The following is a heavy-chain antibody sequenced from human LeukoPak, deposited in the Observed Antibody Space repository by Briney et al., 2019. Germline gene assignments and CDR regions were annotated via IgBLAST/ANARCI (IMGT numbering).Heavy chain of an antibody. CDR2: IKQDGSEK. J-gene: IGHJ4*02. V-gene: IGHV3-7*01. CDR1: GFTFSSYW. D-gene: IGHD5-24*01. Sequence: GGSLRLSYAASGFTFSSYWMSWVRQAPGKGLEWVANIKQDGSEKYYVDSVKGRFTISRDNAKNSLYLQMNSLRAEDTAVYYCARVGRNGYKKGPIDYWGQGTLVTVSS. CDR3: ARVGRNGYKKGPIDY.